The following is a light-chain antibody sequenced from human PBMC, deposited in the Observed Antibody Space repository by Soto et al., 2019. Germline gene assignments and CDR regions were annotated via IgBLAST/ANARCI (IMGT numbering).Light chain of an antibody. CDR2: DVS. CDR3: SSFTSSTNTRA. J-gene: IGLJ2*01. CDR1: SSDVGDYNY. V-gene: IGLV2-14*01. Sequence: QSALTQPASVSGSPGQSITISCTGTSSDVGDYNYVSWYQQHPGKVPKLLIYDVSNRPSGVSYRFSGSKSGNTASLTISGLQAEDEADYYCSSFTSSTNTRAFGGGTQLTVL.